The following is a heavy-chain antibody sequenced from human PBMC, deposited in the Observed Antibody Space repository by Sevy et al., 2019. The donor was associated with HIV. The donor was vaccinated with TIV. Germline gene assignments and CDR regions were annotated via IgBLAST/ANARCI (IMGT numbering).Heavy chain of an antibody. J-gene: IGHJ4*02. V-gene: IGHV3-15*01. D-gene: IGHD2-8*01. CDR1: GFTFNNAW. CDR3: TRGIWCAEFSAYYFDS. CDR2: IKSEIDGGTT. Sequence: GGSLRLSCAGSGFTFNNAWMSWVRQAPGKGLEWVGRIKSEIDGGTTDYAAPVKGRFTISRDDSKNTLFLQMNSLKTEDTAVYYCTRGIWCAEFSAYYFDSWGQGTLVTVSS.